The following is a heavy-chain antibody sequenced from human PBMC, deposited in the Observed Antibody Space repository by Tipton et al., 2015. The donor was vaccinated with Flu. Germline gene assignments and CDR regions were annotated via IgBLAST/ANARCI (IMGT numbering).Heavy chain of an antibody. J-gene: IGHJ3*02. CDR3: ARDQTYYYGSSDAFDI. D-gene: IGHD3-10*01. CDR1: GDSMRSYY. Sequence: LRLSCSVSGDSMRSYYWSWIRQPPRKGLEWIGTIYYNGSTDYNPSLSSRLTISVDMSKNQFSLKLTSVTAADTAVYYCARDQTYYYGSSDAFDIWGQGTMVTVSS. CDR2: IYYNGST. V-gene: IGHV4-59*01.